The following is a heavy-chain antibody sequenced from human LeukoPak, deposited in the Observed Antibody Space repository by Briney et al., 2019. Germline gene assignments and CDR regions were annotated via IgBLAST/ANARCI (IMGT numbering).Heavy chain of an antibody. Sequence: GGSLRLSCEGSGFTFSNYWMGWVRQAPGKGLEWVSSISSSSIYIYYADSVKGRFTISRDNAKNSLYLQMNSLRAEDTAVYYCAKDHSISSVDYFDYWGQGTLVTVSS. V-gene: IGHV3-21*01. CDR2: ISSSSIYI. CDR1: GFTFSNYW. CDR3: AKDHSISSVDYFDY. J-gene: IGHJ4*02. D-gene: IGHD2-2*02.